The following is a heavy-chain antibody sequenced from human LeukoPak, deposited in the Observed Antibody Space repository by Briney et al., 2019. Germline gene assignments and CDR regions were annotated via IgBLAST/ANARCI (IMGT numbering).Heavy chain of an antibody. D-gene: IGHD3-16*02. CDR2: INPNSGGT. V-gene: IGHV1-2*06. J-gene: IGHJ2*01. CDR1: GGTFSSYA. Sequence: ASVKVSCKASGGTFSSYAISWVRQAPGQGLEWMGRINPNSGGTNYAQKFQGRVTMTRDTSISTAYMELSRLRSDDTAVYYCARVVDEGLGELSLYRPWYFDLWGRGTLVTVSS. CDR3: ARVVDEGLGELSLYRPWYFDL.